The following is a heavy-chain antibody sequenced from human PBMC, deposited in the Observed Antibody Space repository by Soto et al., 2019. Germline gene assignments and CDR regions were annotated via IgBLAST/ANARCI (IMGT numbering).Heavy chain of an antibody. CDR3: ARQGRDGYNLYY. CDR1: GYRFSSYW. D-gene: IGHD5-12*01. Sequence: GESLKISGKGCGYRFSSYWSGRVRQMPGKGLEWMGIIYPGDSDTRYSPSFQGQVTISADKSISTAYLQWSSLKASDTAMYYCARQGRDGYNLYYWGQGTLVTVSS. J-gene: IGHJ4*02. V-gene: IGHV5-51*01. CDR2: IYPGDSDT.